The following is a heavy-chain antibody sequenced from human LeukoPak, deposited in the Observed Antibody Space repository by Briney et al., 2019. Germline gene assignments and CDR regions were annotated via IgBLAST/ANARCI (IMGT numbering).Heavy chain of an antibody. V-gene: IGHV3-30-3*02. D-gene: IGHD3-10*01. J-gene: IGHJ4*02. CDR3: AKIPSGEFPPQ. Sequence: PGRSLRLSCVTSGFTFTTYAMHWVRQAPGKGLEWLAVVSDDGTSKYYTDSVKGRFTISRDNSKNTLYLQMNGLRAEDTAVYYCAKIPSGEFPPQWGQGTLVTVSS. CDR1: GFTFTTYA. CDR2: VSDDGTSK.